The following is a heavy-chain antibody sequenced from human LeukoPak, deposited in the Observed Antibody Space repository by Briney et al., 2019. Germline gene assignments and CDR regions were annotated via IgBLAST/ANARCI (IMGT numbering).Heavy chain of an antibody. D-gene: IGHD3-3*01. CDR2: ISGSGGST. J-gene: IGHJ5*02. CDR3: AKVVDFWSGYPSSDP. CDR1: GFTFSSYA. Sequence: GGSLRLSCAASGFTFSSYAMSWVRQAPGKGLEWVSAISGSGGSTYYADSVKGRFTISRDNSKNTLYLQMNSLRAEDTAVYYCAKVVDFWSGYPSSDPWGQGTLVNVSS. V-gene: IGHV3-23*01.